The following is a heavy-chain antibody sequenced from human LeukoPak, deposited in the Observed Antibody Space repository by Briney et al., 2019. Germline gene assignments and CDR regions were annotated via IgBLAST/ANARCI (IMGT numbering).Heavy chain of an antibody. J-gene: IGHJ4*02. D-gene: IGHD3-22*01. CDR1: GYTFTSYY. V-gene: IGHV1-2*02. Sequence: ASVKVSCKASGYTFTSYYMHWVRQAPGQGLEWMGWINPNSGGTNYAQKFQGRVTMTRDTSISTAYMELSRLRSDDTAVYYCARDGVGTYYYDSSGYYGPGIYYFDYWGQGTLVTVSS. CDR2: INPNSGGT. CDR3: ARDGVGTYYYDSSGYYGPGIYYFDY.